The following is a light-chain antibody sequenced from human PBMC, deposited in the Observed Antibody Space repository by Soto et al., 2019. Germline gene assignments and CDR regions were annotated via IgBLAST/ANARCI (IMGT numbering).Light chain of an antibody. CDR1: QSFCSS. CDR2: GAS. CDR3: HQYNDWPRT. V-gene: IGKV3D-15*01. J-gene: IGKJ1*01. Sequence: EIVMTQSPATLSLSPGERATLSCRASQSFCSSLAWFQQKPGQAPRLLFYGASTRATGIPARFTGSGSGTEFTLTISSLQSEDFAVYYCHQYNDWPRTFGQGTK.